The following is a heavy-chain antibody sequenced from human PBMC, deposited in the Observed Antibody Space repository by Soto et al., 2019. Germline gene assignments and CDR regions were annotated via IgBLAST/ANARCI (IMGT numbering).Heavy chain of an antibody. J-gene: IGHJ6*02. Sequence: SETLSLTCAVYVGSFSCYYWIWIRQPPGKGLEWIGEINHSGSTNYNPSLKSRVTISVDTSKNQFSLKLSSVTAADTAVYYCAIGVWFGESMSYYYGMDVWGQGTTVTVSS. V-gene: IGHV4-34*01. CDR2: INHSGST. D-gene: IGHD3-10*01. CDR3: AIGVWFGESMSYYYGMDV. CDR1: VGSFSCYY.